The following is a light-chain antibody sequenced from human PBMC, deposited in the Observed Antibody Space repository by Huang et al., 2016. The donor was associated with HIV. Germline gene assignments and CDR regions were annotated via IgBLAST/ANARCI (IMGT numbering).Light chain of an antibody. CDR1: QGITNS. CDR2: ATS. V-gene: IGKV1-NL1*01. Sequence: DIQMTQSPSSLSASVGDRVTITCRASQGITNSLAWYQQQPGKAPKLLRYATSKLESGVPSRFSGSGSGTAYTLTISGLQPEDSATYYCQQFYLPPVTFGQGTKVEIK. CDR3: QQFYLPPVT. J-gene: IGKJ1*01.